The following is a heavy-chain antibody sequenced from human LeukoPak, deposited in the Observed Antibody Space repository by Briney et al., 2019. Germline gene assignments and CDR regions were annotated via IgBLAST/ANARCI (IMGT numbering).Heavy chain of an antibody. J-gene: IGHJ6*02. V-gene: IGHV3-48*02. D-gene: IGHD3-16*01. Sequence: WGSLRLSCAASGFTFSSYSMNWVRQAPGKGLEWVSYISTSSSTIYYADSVKGRFTISRDNAKNSLYLQMNSLRDEDTAVYYCARARQGGDFDCYCYGMDVWGQGATVTVSS. CDR3: ARARQGGDFDCYCYGMDV. CDR1: GFTFSSYS. CDR2: ISTSSSTI.